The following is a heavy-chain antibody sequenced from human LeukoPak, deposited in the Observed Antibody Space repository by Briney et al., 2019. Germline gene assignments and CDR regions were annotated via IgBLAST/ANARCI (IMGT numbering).Heavy chain of an antibody. V-gene: IGHV1-2*02. D-gene: IGHD2-15*01. CDR3: VQTVA. J-gene: IGHJ5*02. Sequence: GGSLRLSCTASGFTFTGYYMHWVRQAPGQGLEWMGWINPNSGGTNYAQKFQGRVTMTRDTSISTAYMELSRLRSDDTAVYYCVQTVAWGQGTLVTVSS. CDR1: GFTFTGYY. CDR2: INPNSGGT.